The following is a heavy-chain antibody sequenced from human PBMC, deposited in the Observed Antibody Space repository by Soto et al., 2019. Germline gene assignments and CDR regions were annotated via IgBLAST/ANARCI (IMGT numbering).Heavy chain of an antibody. Sequence: SQTLSLTCAISGDSVSSNSATWDWVRQSPSRGLEWLGRTYYRSKWYYDYAVSVKSRITISPDTSKNQLSLQLNSVTPEDTAVYYCARDPPDTAMVPTPRFDYWGQGXLVTVYS. J-gene: IGHJ4*02. V-gene: IGHV6-1*01. CDR3: ARDPPDTAMVPTPRFDY. D-gene: IGHD5-18*01. CDR1: GDSVSSNSAT. CDR2: TYYRSKWYY.